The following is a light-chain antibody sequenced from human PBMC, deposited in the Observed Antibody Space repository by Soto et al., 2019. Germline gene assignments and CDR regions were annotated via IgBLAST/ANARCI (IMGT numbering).Light chain of an antibody. CDR3: QQRTNWPPSLT. V-gene: IGKV3-11*01. J-gene: IGKJ4*01. Sequence: EIVVTQSPCTLSWCPVERSTLSCRPSQSVSSYFAWYQQKPGQAPRLLIYDASNRATGIPAKFSGSGSGTDFTLTISSLEPEDFAVYYCQQRTNWPPSLTFGGGTKVDIK. CDR1: QSVSSY. CDR2: DAS.